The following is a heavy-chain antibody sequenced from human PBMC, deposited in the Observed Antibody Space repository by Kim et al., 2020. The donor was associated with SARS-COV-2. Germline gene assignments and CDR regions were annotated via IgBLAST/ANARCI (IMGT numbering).Heavy chain of an antibody. V-gene: IGHV3-13*01. Sequence: PGSVKCRFTISRENAKNSLYLQMNSLRAGDTAVYYCARGAGGGDWHGPDYWGQGTLVTVSS. J-gene: IGHJ4*02. D-gene: IGHD2-21*02. CDR3: ARGAGGGDWHGPDY.